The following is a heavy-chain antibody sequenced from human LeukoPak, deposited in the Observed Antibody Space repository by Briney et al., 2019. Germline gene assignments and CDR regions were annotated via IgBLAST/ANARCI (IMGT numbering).Heavy chain of an antibody. CDR2: MYLSGTT. V-gene: IGHV4-4*02. CDR1: GDSINSLDL. J-gene: IGHJ4*02. D-gene: IGHD3-22*01. Sequence: NPSDTLSLTCTVSGDSINSLDLWSWVRQPPGKGLEWIGEMYLSGTTHSNPSVKSRVTISIDKSKNQFFLNLSSVTAADTAVYYCAGLVGRYSSGLYYYYFDYWGQGTLVTVSS. CDR3: AGLVGRYSSGLYYYYFDY.